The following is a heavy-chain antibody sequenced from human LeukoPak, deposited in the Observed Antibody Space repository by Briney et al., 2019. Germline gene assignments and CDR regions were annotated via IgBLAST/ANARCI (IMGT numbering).Heavy chain of an antibody. V-gene: IGHV3-20*04. CDR3: ARAPITSPFYFDY. J-gene: IGHJ4*02. CDR1: GFTFSSFA. Sequence: GGSLRLSCAASGFTFSSFAMTWVRQAPGKGLEWVSGINWSGGSTGYADPLRGRFTISRDNAKNSLYLQMDSLRAEDTALYYCARAPITSPFYFDYWGQGALVTVSS. D-gene: IGHD2-2*01. CDR2: INWSGGST.